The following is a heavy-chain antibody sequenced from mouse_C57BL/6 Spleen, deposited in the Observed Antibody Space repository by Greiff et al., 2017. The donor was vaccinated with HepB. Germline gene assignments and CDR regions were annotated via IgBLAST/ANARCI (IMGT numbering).Heavy chain of an antibody. J-gene: IGHJ3*01. Sequence: QVQLQQPGAELVKPGASVKLSCKASGYTFTSYWMQWVKQRPGQGLEWIGEIDPSDSYTNYNQKFKGKATLTVDTSSSTAYMQLSSLTSEDSAVHYCARSYYGSSYFAYWGQGTLVTVSA. CDR2: IDPSDSYT. CDR1: GYTFTSYW. D-gene: IGHD1-1*01. V-gene: IGHV1-50*01. CDR3: ARSYYGSSYFAY.